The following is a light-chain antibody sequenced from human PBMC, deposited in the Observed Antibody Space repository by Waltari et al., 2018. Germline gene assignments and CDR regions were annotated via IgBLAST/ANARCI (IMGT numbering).Light chain of an antibody. CDR1: QSVGSN. CDR3: QHYNIWPPGYT. Sequence: EMVMTHSPATLSGSPGERATLSCSARQSVGSNVAWYKQKPGQAPRLLIYGASTRATVIPARLSGSGSGTEFTLNISSLQSEDFAVYYCQHYNIWPPGYTFGQGTKLEIK. CDR2: GAS. V-gene: IGKV3-15*01. J-gene: IGKJ2*01.